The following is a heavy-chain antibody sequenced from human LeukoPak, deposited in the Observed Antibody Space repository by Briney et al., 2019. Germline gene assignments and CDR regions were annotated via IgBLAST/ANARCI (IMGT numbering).Heavy chain of an antibody. Sequence: GGSLRLSCAASGFTFDKYSIHWVRQAPGKGLEWVAVISYDGKNKYYADSVKGRFTVSRDSSKNTLYMQMNSLRPEDTAVYYCARAADYGDFLNYWGQGTLVTVSS. D-gene: IGHD4-17*01. V-gene: IGHV3-30*04. CDR3: ARAADYGDFLNY. J-gene: IGHJ4*02. CDR1: GFTFDKYS. CDR2: ISYDGKNK.